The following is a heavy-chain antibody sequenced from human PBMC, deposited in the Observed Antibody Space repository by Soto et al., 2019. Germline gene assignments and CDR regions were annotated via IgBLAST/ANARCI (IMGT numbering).Heavy chain of an antibody. CDR2: FNPNSGDT. J-gene: IGHJ4*02. CDR3: AREASAVISLDY. CDR1: GYTFTAYS. Sequence: QVQLVHSEAEVKKPGASVKVSCKASGYTFTAYSMHWVRQAPGQGLEWVGWFNPNSGDTIYAQKFQGRVTLTRHTSIGTAYMELYSLTSDDTAVYYSAREASAVISLDYWGQGTLVTVSS. V-gene: IGHV1-2*02. D-gene: IGHD6-19*01.